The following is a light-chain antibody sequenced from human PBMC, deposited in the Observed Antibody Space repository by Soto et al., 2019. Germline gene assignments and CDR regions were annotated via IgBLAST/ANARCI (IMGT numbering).Light chain of an antibody. J-gene: IGLJ1*01. Sequence: QSALTQPASVSGSPGQSITISCTGTSSDIGAYNYVSWYQQHPGQAPKLMISDVRNRPSGISDRFSGSKSGNTASLTISGLQAEHEADYYCYSCSRSSGTRYVFGTGTQLTVL. V-gene: IGLV2-14*03. CDR1: SSDIGAYNY. CDR2: DVR. CDR3: YSCSRSSGTRYV.